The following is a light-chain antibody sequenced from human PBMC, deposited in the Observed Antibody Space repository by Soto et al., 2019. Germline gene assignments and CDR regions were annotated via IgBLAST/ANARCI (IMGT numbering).Light chain of an antibody. CDR2: DAS. J-gene: IGKJ4*01. V-gene: IGKV3D-11*02. CDR3: QQRSNWHQLT. CDR1: QSVSSY. Sequence: EIVLTQSPATLSLSPGERATLSCRASQSVSSYLAWYQQKPGQAPRLLIYDASNRATGIPARFSGSGPGTDFTLTISSLEPEDFAVYYCQQRSNWHQLTFGGGTKVEIQ.